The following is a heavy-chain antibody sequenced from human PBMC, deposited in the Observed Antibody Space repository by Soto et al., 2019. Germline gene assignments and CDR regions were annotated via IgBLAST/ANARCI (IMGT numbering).Heavy chain of an antibody. J-gene: IGHJ4*02. Sequence: HHGGSLRLSCAASGFTFSSYAMSWVRQAPGKGLEWVSAISGSGGSTYYADSVKGRFTISRDNSKNTLYQQMNSLRAEDTAVYYCAKMKAYGPTSYRGQGTLVTVSS. CDR1: GFTFSSYA. D-gene: IGHD3-10*01. V-gene: IGHV3-23*01. CDR2: ISGSGGST. CDR3: AKMKAYGPTSY.